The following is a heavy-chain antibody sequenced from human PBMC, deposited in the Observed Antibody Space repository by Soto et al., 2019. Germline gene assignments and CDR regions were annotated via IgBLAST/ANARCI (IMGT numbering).Heavy chain of an antibody. CDR1: GFDFTRYW. CDR3: AGRLDVTIFGVVNCEMAV. CDR2: IDPIDSYN. D-gene: IGHD3-3*01. V-gene: IGHV5-10-1*01. J-gene: IGHJ6*01. Sequence: PGESLKISCKGSGFDFTRYWINWVRQMPGKGLAWIGRIDPIDSYNKYRPAHQGHVTTSAAKPLSSAYLQWSVLTAADTGVYYCAGRLDVTIFGVVNCEMAVWGEGTRVTVS.